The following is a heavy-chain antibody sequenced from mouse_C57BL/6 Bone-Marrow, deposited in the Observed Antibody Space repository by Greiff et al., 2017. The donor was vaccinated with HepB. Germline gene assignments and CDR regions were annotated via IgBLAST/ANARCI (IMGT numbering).Heavy chain of an antibody. CDR2: IYPRSGNT. Sequence: VRLEQGGAGLARPGASVKLSCKASGYTFTSYGISWVKQRTGQGLEWIGEIYPRSGNTYYNEKFKGKATLTADKSSSTAYMELRSLTSEDSAVYFCAKIYYGNYLAWFAYWGQGTLVTVSA. D-gene: IGHD2-1*01. CDR1: GYTFTSYG. V-gene: IGHV1-81*01. J-gene: IGHJ3*01. CDR3: AKIYYGNYLAWFAY.